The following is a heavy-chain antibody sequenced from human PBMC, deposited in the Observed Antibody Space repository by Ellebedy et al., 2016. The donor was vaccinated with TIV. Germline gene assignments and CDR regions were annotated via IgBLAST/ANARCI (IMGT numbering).Heavy chain of an antibody. D-gene: IGHD1-26*01. CDR1: GYSFGVYA. CDR3: TRPSVGAQVGCAFDI. V-gene: IGHV3-49*03. Sequence: GESLKISCTSSGYSFGVYAINWFRQAPGQGLEWVGFIRSKTYGATAEYAASVKGRFTIPRDDSKSVAYLQMNSLKTEDTALYYCTRPSVGAQVGCAFDIWGRGTKVTVSS. CDR2: IRSKTYGATA. J-gene: IGHJ3*02.